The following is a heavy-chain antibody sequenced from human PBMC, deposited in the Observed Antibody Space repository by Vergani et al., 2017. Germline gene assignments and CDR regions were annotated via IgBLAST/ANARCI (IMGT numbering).Heavy chain of an antibody. J-gene: IGHJ5*02. CDR2: INQDGSEK. Sequence: EVQLVESGGGLVQPGGSLRLSCAASGFIFSHYWMSWVRQAPGKGMEWVANINQDGSEKYYVDSVKGRFTISRDNAKNSLYLQMNRLRAEDTALYYCARINYYGSSGYSLTRWHNWFDPWGQGTLITVSS. V-gene: IGHV3-7*01. D-gene: IGHD3-22*01. CDR1: GFIFSHYW. CDR3: ARINYYGSSGYSLTRWHNWFDP.